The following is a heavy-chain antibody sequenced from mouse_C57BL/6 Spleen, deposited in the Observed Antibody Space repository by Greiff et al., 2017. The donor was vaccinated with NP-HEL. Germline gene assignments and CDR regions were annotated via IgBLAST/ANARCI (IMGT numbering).Heavy chain of an antibody. Sequence: VQLQQSGPELVKPGASVKMSCKASGYSFTSYYIHWVKQRPGQGLEWIGWIYPGSGNTKYNEKFKGKATLTADTSSSTAYMQLSSLTSEDSAVYYCASNYDGYYALDYWGQGTSVTVSS. J-gene: IGHJ4*01. D-gene: IGHD2-1*01. CDR3: ASNYDGYYALDY. CDR2: IYPGSGNT. V-gene: IGHV1-66*01. CDR1: GYSFTSYY.